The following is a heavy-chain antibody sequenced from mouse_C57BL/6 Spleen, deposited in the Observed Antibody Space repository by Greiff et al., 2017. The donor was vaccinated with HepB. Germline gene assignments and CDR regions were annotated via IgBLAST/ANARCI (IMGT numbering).Heavy chain of an antibody. Sequence: VQLQQPGAELVKPGASVKLSCKASGYTFTSYWMHWVKQRPGQGLEWIGMIHPNSGSTNYNEKFKSKATLTVDKSSSTAYMQLSSLTSEDSAVYYCARTGSRRGNYAMDYWGQGTSVTVSS. CDR2: IHPNSGST. V-gene: IGHV1-64*01. J-gene: IGHJ4*01. D-gene: IGHD1-1*01. CDR3: ARTGSRRGNYAMDY. CDR1: GYTFTSYW.